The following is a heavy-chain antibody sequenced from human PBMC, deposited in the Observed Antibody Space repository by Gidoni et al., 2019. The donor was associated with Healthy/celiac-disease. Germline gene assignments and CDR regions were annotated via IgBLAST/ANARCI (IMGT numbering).Heavy chain of an antibody. CDR3: ARDYGAHFDY. J-gene: IGHJ4*02. Sequence: EVQLVESGGGLVQPGGSLRLSCAASGLTSSSYSMNWVRQAPGPGLEWVSYISSSSSTIYYADSVKGRFTISRDNAKNSLYLQMNSLGDEDTAVYYCARDYGAHFDYWGQGTLVTVSS. CDR2: ISSSSSTI. V-gene: IGHV3-48*02. D-gene: IGHD4-17*01. CDR1: GLTSSSYS.